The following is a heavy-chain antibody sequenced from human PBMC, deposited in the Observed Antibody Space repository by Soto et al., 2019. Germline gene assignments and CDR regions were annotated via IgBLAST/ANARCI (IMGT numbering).Heavy chain of an antibody. Sequence: ESGGGVVQPGRSLRLSCAASGFTFSSYAMHWVRQAPGKGLAWVAVISYDGSNKYYADSVKGRFTISRDNSKNTLYLQMNSLRAEDTAVYYCARDPVTDYGDYVDYWGQGTLVTVSS. J-gene: IGHJ4*02. CDR2: ISYDGSNK. D-gene: IGHD4-17*01. V-gene: IGHV3-30-3*01. CDR3: ARDPVTDYGDYVDY. CDR1: GFTFSSYA.